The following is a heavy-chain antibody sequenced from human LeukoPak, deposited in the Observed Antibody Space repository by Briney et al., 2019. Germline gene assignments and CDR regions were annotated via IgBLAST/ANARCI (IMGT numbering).Heavy chain of an antibody. Sequence: KTSETLSLTCAVYGGSFSGYYWSWIRQPPGKGLEWIGEINHSGSTNYNPSLKSRVTISVDTSKNQFSLKLSSVTAADTAVYYCARGRVVPSNWFDPWGQGTLVTVSS. V-gene: IGHV4-34*01. CDR1: GGSFSGYY. CDR2: INHSGST. J-gene: IGHJ5*02. D-gene: IGHD2-2*01. CDR3: ARGRVVPSNWFDP.